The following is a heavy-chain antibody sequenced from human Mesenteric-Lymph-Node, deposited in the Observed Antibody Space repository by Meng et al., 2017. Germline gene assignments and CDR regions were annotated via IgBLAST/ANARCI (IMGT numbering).Heavy chain of an antibody. V-gene: IGHV3-23*01. Sequence: GESLKISCEASGFSFSSYAMSWVRQAPGKGLEWVSGISGSGGSTNYTDSVKGRFTISRDNSKRTLYLQMNSLRAEDTAVYYCARDIAVAVDYWGQGTLVTVSS. CDR3: ARDIAVAVDY. CDR2: ISGSGGST. CDR1: GFSFSSYA. D-gene: IGHD6-19*01. J-gene: IGHJ4*02.